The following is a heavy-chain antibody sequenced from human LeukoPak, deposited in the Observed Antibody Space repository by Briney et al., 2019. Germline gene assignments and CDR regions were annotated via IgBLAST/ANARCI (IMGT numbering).Heavy chain of an antibody. CDR2: INHSGST. J-gene: IGHJ4*02. CDR1: GGSYSGYY. CDR3: ARGRWAGNQFDY. D-gene: IGHD1-14*01. Sequence: SETLSLTCAVYGGSYSGYYWSWIRQPPGKGLEWIGEINHSGSTNYNPSLKSRVTISVDTSKNQFSLKLSSVTAADTAVYYCARGRWAGNQFDYWGQGTLVTVSS. V-gene: IGHV4-34*01.